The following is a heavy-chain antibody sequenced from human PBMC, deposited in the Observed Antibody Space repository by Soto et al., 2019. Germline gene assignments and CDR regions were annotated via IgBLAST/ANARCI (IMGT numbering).Heavy chain of an antibody. J-gene: IGHJ4*02. CDR2: IIVGSGKT. Sequence: GASVKVSCKVSGFMFTTSAVQWVRQARGQGLEWIGWIIVGSGKTFYAQKFQERVTLTRDMSTSTVYMEMSGLRSEDTAVYYCAGGDMTVVVWGQGTQVTVPS. CDR3: AGGDMTVVV. V-gene: IGHV1-58*01. CDR1: GFMFTTSA. D-gene: IGHD3-22*01.